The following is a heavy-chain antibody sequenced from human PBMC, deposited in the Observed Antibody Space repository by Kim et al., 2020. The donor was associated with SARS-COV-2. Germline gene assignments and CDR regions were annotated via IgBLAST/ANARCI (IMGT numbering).Heavy chain of an antibody. V-gene: IGHV4-38-2*02. CDR3: ARNVGGSSWYFIWFDP. Sequence: SETLSLTCTVSGYSISSGYYWGWIRQPPGKGLEWIGSIYHSGSTYYNPSLKSRVTISVDTSKNQFSLKLSSVTAADTAVYYCARNVGGSSWYFIWFDPWGQGTLVTVSS. CDR1: GYSISSGYY. D-gene: IGHD6-13*01. J-gene: IGHJ5*02. CDR2: IYHSGST.